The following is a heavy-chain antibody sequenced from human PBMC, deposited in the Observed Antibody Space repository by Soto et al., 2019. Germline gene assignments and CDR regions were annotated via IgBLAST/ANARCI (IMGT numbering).Heavy chain of an antibody. J-gene: IGHJ4*02. CDR2: IYYSGST. V-gene: IGHV4-30-4*01. CDR3: AREYARNYGFDY. CDR1: GGSISSGDYY. D-gene: IGHD1-7*01. Sequence: SETLSLTCTVSGGSISSGDYYWSWIRQPPGKGLEWIGYIYYSGSTYYNPSLKSRVTISVDTSKNQFSLKLSSVTAADTAVYYCAREYARNYGFDYWGQGTLVTVSS.